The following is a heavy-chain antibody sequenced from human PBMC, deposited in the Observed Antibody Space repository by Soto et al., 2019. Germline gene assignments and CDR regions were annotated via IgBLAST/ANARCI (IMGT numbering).Heavy chain of an antibody. D-gene: IGHD3-3*01. Sequence: QITLKESGPTLVKPTQPLTLTCTFSGFSLSTSGVGVGWIRQPPGKALEWLALIYWNDDKRYSPSLKSRLTITKDTSKNQVVLTMTNMDPVDTATYYCARSITIFGVARIAWFDPWGQGTLVTVSS. J-gene: IGHJ5*02. V-gene: IGHV2-5*01. CDR1: GFSLSTSGVG. CDR2: IYWNDDK. CDR3: ARSITIFGVARIAWFDP.